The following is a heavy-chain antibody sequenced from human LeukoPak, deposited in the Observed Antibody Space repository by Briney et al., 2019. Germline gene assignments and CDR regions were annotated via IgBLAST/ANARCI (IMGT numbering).Heavy chain of an antibody. CDR1: GFTFSDYY. CDR3: VRDRLGDYDSSGYYDN. Sequence: NPGGALRLSCAASGFTFSDYYMSWIRQAPGKGLEWVSYISDSRSTIYYADSVKGRFTISRDNAKKSLYLQMNSLRAEDTAVYYCVRDRLGDYDSSGYYDNWGQGTLVTVSS. V-gene: IGHV3-11*01. CDR2: ISDSRSTI. J-gene: IGHJ4*02. D-gene: IGHD3-22*01.